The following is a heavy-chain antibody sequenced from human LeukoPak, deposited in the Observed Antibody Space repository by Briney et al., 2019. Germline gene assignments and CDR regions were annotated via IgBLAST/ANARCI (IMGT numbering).Heavy chain of an antibody. CDR3: ASVDFDNNAHYHYYLPN. D-gene: IGHD2/OR15-2a*01. V-gene: IGHV3-7*01. CDR2: IKQDGSQK. CDR1: GFRFNRFS. J-gene: IGHJ4*02. Sequence: GGSLRLSCGASGFRFNRFSMSWVRQTPGKGLEWVANIKQDGSQKEYADSVKGRFAISRDNANNFLDLQMNSLRAEDTGVYYCASVDFDNNAHYHYYLPNWGQGTRVTVSS.